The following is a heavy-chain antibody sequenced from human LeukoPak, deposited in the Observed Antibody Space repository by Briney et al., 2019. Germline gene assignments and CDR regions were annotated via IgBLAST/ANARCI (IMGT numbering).Heavy chain of an antibody. V-gene: IGHV4-31*03. CDR3: ARGGLTHSFGY. J-gene: IGHJ4*02. D-gene: IGHD3/OR15-3a*01. CDR2: IYNDWSP. CDR1: GGSISSGGNY. Sequence: PSQTLSLTCTVSGGSISSGGNYWNWIRQYAGKGLEWIGYIYNDWSPSYNPTLKSRVSISVDTSKNQLSLNLTSVTAADTAVYYCARGGLTHSFGYWGQGALVTVSS.